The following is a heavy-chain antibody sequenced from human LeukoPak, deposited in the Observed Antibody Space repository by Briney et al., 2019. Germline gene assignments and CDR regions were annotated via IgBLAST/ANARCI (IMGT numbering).Heavy chain of an antibody. J-gene: IGHJ4*02. V-gene: IGHV4-4*02. CDR2: IYHSGST. CDR3: ATVLAPNWTNRFDY. CDR1: GGSISSSNW. D-gene: IGHD1-1*01. Sequence: SETLSLTCAVSGGSISSSNWWSWVRQPPGKGLEWIGEIYHSGSTNYNPSLKSRVTISVDKSKNQFSLKLSSVTAADTAVYYCATVLAPNWTNRFDYWGQGTLVTVSS.